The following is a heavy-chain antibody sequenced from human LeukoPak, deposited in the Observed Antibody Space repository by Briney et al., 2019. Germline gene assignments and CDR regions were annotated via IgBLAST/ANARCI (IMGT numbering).Heavy chain of an antibody. CDR2: IYYSGST. D-gene: IGHD6-19*01. Sequence: SETLSLTCIVSGGSISSYYWSWIRQPPGKGLEWIGYIYYSGSTNYNPSLKSRVTISVDTSKNQFSLKLTSVTAADTAVYYCAREAEGFEYWGQGTLVTVSS. CDR1: GGSISSYY. J-gene: IGHJ4*02. CDR3: AREAEGFEY. V-gene: IGHV4-59*01.